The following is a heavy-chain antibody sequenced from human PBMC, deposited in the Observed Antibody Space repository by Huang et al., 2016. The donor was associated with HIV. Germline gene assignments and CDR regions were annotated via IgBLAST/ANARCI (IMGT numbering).Heavy chain of an antibody. CDR2: ISYDKSNK. V-gene: IGHV3-30*18. D-gene: IGHD6-13*01. CDR3: AKGGRAAAVMDV. Sequence: QVQLVESGGGVVQPGRSLRLSCAASGFTFSSYGMHWVRQAPGTGLGWVAVISYDKSNKYYADSVKGRLTISRDNSKNTLYLQINSLTTEDTAVYYCAKGGRAAAVMDVWGKGTTVTVSS. J-gene: IGHJ6*04. CDR1: GFTFSSYG.